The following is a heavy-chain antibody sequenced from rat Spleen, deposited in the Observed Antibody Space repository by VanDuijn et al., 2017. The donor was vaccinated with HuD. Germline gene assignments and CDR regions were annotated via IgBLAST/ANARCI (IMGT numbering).Heavy chain of an antibody. Sequence: EVQLVESGGGLVQPGRSLKLSCAASGFTFSDYYMAWVRQAPTKGLEWVATISSAGSGTYYRDSVEGRFTISRDTAQNTLYLQMNSLRSEDTATYYCTSIGLRSPFDYWGQGVMVTVSS. J-gene: IGHJ2*01. CDR2: ISSAGSGT. CDR1: GFTFSDYY. D-gene: IGHD1-11*01. CDR3: TSIGLRSPFDY. V-gene: IGHV5-7*01.